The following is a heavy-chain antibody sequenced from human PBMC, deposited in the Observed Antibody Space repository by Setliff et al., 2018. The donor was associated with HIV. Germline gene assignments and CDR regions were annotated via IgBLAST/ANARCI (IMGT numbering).Heavy chain of an antibody. D-gene: IGHD6-13*01. CDR1: GFSFSSHG. J-gene: IGHJ5*02. CDR3: ARDGTAAAPTWFDP. CDR2: ISSSSSYI. V-gene: IGHV3-21*01. Sequence: PGGSLRLSCAASGFSFSSHGIHWVRQSPGKGLVWVSSISSSSSYIYYADSVQGRFTISRDNAKNSLYLQMNSLRAEDTAVYYCARDGTAAAPTWFDPWGQGTLVTVSS.